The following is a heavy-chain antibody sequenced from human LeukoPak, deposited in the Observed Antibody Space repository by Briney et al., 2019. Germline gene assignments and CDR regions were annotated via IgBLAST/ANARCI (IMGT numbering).Heavy chain of an antibody. V-gene: IGHV3-21*01. CDR1: GFTFSSYS. CDR3: TRGPTLIGVAGTWPLDD. CDR2: ISSASAYR. J-gene: IGHJ4*02. Sequence: GGSLRLSCAASGFTFSSYSMHWVRQAPGKGLERVSSISSASAYRYYADSVKGRFTISRDNAKNSLHLQMNSLRAEDSAVYYCTRGPTLIGVAGTWPLDDWGQGTLVTVSS. D-gene: IGHD6-19*01.